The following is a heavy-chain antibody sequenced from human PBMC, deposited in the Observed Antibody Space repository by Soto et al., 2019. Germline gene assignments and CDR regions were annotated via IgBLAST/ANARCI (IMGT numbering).Heavy chain of an antibody. CDR2: IYHSGST. D-gene: IGHD3-10*01. Sequence: TSETLSLTCAVSGGSISSGGYSWSWIRQPPGKGLEWIGYIYHSGSTYYNPSLKSRVTISVDRSKNQFSLKLSSVTAADTAVYYCARAYGSGRNFDYWGQGTLVTVSS. J-gene: IGHJ4*02. V-gene: IGHV4-30-2*01. CDR1: GGSISSGGYS. CDR3: ARAYGSGRNFDY.